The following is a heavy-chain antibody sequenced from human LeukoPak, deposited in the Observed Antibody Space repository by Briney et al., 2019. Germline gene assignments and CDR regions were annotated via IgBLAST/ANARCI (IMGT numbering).Heavy chain of an antibody. CDR3: TRHIAAAGPDY. D-gene: IGHD6-13*01. Sequence: GESLKISCKGSGYSFTSYWIGWVRQKPGKGLEWMGIIFPGDSDTRYSPSFQGQVTISADKSISTAYLQWSSLKASDTAIYYCTRHIAAAGPDYWGQGTLVTVSS. J-gene: IGHJ4*02. V-gene: IGHV5-51*01. CDR1: GYSFTSYW. CDR2: IFPGDSDT.